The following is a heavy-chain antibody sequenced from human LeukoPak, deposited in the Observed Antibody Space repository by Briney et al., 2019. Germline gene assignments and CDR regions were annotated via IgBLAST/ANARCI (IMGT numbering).Heavy chain of an antibody. CDR3: ANTYRPNYYYGMDV. D-gene: IGHD4-11*01. CDR1: GFTFSSYG. V-gene: IGHV3-30*18. Sequence: PGGSLRLSCAASGFTFSSYGMHWVRQAPGKGLEWVAVISYDGSNKYYADSVKGRFTISRDNSKSTLYLQMNSLRAEDTAVYYCANTYRPNYYYGMDVWGQGTTVTVSS. J-gene: IGHJ6*02. CDR2: ISYDGSNK.